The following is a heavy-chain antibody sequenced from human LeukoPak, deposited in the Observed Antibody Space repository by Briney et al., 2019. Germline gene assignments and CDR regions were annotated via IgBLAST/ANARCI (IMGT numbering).Heavy chain of an antibody. CDR1: GFIFSTYY. V-gene: IGHV3-48*04. J-gene: IGHJ4*02. D-gene: IGHD3-22*01. Sequence: PGGSLTLSCAASGFIFSTYYMNWVRQAPWKGLDLVSYISSSGSTGDYADSVKGRFTISRDNAKNSLYLQMNSLRAEDTAVYDCARNRLDYYDSSGGDYWGQGTLVTVSS. CDR2: ISSSGSTG. CDR3: ARNRLDYYDSSGGDY.